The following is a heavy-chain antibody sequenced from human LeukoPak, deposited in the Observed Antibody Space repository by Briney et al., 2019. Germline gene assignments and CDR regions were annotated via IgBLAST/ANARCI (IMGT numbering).Heavy chain of an antibody. CDR2: INNDGSST. J-gene: IGHJ4*02. CDR3: ARELPREVTLDY. V-gene: IGHV3-74*01. Sequence: GGSLRLSCAASRFTFIAYGMQWVRQAPGKGLVWVSRINNDGSSTSYADSVKGRFTISRDNAKNTLYLQVNSLRAEDTGVYYCARELPREVTLDYWGQGTLVTVSS. D-gene: IGHD2-21*02. CDR1: RFTFIAYG.